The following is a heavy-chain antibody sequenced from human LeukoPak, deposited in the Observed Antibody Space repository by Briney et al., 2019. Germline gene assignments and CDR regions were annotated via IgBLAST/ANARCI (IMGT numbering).Heavy chain of an antibody. D-gene: IGHD2-15*01. V-gene: IGHV1-18*01. CDR3: ARVVYCSGGSCYYRPNRGFDY. Sequence: ASVKVSCKASGYTFTSYDINWVRQAPGQGLEWMGWISAYNGNTNYAQKLQGRVTMTTDTSTSTAYMELRSLRSDDTAVYYCARVVYCSGGSCYYRPNRGFDYWGQGTLVTVSS. CDR1: GYTFTSYD. J-gene: IGHJ4*02. CDR2: ISAYNGNT.